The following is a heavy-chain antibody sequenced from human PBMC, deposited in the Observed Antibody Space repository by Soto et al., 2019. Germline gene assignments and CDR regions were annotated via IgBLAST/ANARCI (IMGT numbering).Heavy chain of an antibody. V-gene: IGHV3-30-3*01. CDR3: ARPAATVIFYSGMDV. D-gene: IGHD4-17*01. CDR1: GFTFSDYA. CDR2: ISFDGSNE. Sequence: LRLSCAASGFTFSDYAMHWVRQAPGKGLEWVAIISFDGSNEHYADSVQGRFTISRDNSENTLYLQMNSLRADDTAVYYCARPAATVIFYSGMDVWGQGTTVTVSS. J-gene: IGHJ6*02.